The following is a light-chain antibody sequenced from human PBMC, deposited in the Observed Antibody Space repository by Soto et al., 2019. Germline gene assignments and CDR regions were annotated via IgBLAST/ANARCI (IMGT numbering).Light chain of an antibody. CDR1: QSVSSSY. CDR2: GAS. V-gene: IGKV3-20*01. Sequence: EIVLTQSPGTLSLSPGERATLSCSASQSVSSSYLAGYQQKPGQAPRLLIYGASSRATGIPDRFSGSGSGTDFTLTISRLEPEDFAVYYCQQYGSSPPSFTFGPGTKVDIK. J-gene: IGKJ3*01. CDR3: QQYGSSPPSFT.